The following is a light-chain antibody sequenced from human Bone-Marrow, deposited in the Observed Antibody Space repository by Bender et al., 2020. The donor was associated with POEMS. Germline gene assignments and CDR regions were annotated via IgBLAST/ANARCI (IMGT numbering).Light chain of an antibody. CDR1: SSDVGAYNY. V-gene: IGLV2-14*01. CDR2: EVS. J-gene: IGLJ1*01. CDR3: ISYAKTGVYF. Sequence: QSALTQPASVSGSPGQSITISCTGTSSDVGAYNYVAWYQQHPNKAPKLMIYEVSNRFPGVSIRFSGSKSGNTASLTISGLQAEDEADYYCISYAKTGVYFFGTGTKVNVL.